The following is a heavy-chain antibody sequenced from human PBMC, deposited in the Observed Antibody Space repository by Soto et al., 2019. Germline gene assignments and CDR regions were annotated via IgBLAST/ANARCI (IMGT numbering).Heavy chain of an antibody. CDR2: ISAYNGNT. CDR1: GYTFTSYG. V-gene: IGHV1-18*01. Sequence: GASVKVSCKASGYTFTSYGISWVRQAPGQGLEWMGWISAYNGNTNYAQKLQGRVTMTTDTSTSTAYMELRSLRSDDTAVYYCARGYTQYSSGWYSLVWVDYWGQGTLVTVSS. CDR3: ARGYTQYSSGWYSLVWVDY. J-gene: IGHJ4*02. D-gene: IGHD6-19*01.